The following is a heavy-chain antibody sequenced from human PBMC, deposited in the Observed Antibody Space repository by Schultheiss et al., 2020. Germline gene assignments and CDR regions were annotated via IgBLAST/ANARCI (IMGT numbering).Heavy chain of an antibody. CDR2: INTNTGNP. CDR1: GYTFTSYD. V-gene: IGHV7-4-1*02. J-gene: IGHJ3*02. D-gene: IGHD2-21*02. Sequence: ASVQVSGKASGYTFTSYDINWVRQATGQGLEWMGWINTNTGNPTYAQGFTGRFVFSLDTSVSTAYLQISSLKAEDTAVYYCARARDWDAFDIWGQGTMVTVSS. CDR3: ARARDWDAFDI.